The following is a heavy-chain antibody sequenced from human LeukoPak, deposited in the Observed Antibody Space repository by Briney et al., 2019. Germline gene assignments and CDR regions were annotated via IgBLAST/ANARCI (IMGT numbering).Heavy chain of an antibody. V-gene: IGHV3-23*01. CDR3: AKERRRVDTSMIRSYFFDS. D-gene: IGHD3-16*01. CDR2: ITGDGVTT. J-gene: IGHJ4*02. Sequence: PGGSLRLSCAASGFTFSGSAMSWVRQTPSKGLEWLSSITGDGVTTYYADSVKGRFTISRDNSKNILFLQMNSLRAEDSASYFCAKERRRVDTSMIRSYFFDSWGQGTPVTVSS. CDR1: GFTFSGSA.